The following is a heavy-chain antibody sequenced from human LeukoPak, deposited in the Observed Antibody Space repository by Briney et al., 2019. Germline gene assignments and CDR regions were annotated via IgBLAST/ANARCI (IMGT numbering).Heavy chain of an antibody. CDR2: MNPNSGLT. V-gene: IGHV1-8*01. CDR3: ARAAGVDIAVAGDFDY. CDR1: GYTFTNYN. D-gene: IGHD6-19*01. Sequence: ASVRVSCKASGYTFTNYNINWVRQATGQGLEWMGWMNPNSGLTGYAQKFQGRVTMTRNTSIGTAYMELRSLRSDDTAVYYCARAAGVDIAVAGDFDYWGQGTLVTVSS. J-gene: IGHJ4*02.